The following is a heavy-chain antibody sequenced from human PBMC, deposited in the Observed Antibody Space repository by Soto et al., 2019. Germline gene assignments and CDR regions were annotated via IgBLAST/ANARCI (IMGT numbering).Heavy chain of an antibody. CDR1: GLSFSSDS. Sequence: EVQLVESGGGLVKPGGSLRLSCTASGLSFSSDSMNWVRQAPGKGLEWVSSISGSNSYIYYADSVKGRFTISRDNAKNSVYLQMNSLRAEDTAVYYCARGLGYCNVGSCSGAFDMWGQGTMVTVSS. V-gene: IGHV3-21*01. CDR3: ARGLGYCNVGSCSGAFDM. CDR2: ISGSNSYI. J-gene: IGHJ3*02. D-gene: IGHD2-15*01.